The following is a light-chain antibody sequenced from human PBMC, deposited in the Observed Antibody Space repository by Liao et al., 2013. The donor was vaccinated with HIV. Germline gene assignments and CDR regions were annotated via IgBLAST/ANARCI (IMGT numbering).Light chain of an antibody. CDR3: QVWDSSSDIGV. CDR1: KLGDKY. CDR2: QDN. V-gene: IGLV3-1*01. J-gene: IGLJ3*02. Sequence: SHDLTQPPSVSVSPGQTAIITCSGNKLGDKYVNWYHQKPGQSPVVVVYQDNKLPSGIPGRFSGSNSGNTATLSISRVEAGDEADYYCQVWDSSSDIGVFGGGTKLTVL.